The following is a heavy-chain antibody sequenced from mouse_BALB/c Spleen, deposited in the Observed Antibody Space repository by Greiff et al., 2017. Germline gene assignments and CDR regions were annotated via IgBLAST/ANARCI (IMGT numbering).Heavy chain of an antibody. CDR1: GYSITSDYA. CDR3: ARSSRDYFDY. Sequence: VQLQQSGPGLVKPSQSLSLTCTVTGYSITSDYAWNWIRQFPGNKLEWMGYISYSGSTSYNPSLKSRISITRDTSKNQFFLQLNSVTTEDTATYYCARSSRDYFDYWGQGTTLTVSS. V-gene: IGHV3-2*02. J-gene: IGHJ2*01. CDR2: ISYSGST.